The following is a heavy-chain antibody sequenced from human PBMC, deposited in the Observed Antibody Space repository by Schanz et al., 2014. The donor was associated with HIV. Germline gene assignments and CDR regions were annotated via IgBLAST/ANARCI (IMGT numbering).Heavy chain of an antibody. Sequence: QVQLVESGGGVVQPGRSLRVSCAASGFTFNSYGMHWVRQAPGKGLEWVAVISYDGSRKHFADSVKGRFTISRDNAKNTLYVQIRSLRNEDTAVYYCVKGERIGYRIEVTGPTFDYWGQGTLVTVSS. CDR3: VKGERIGYRIEVTGPTFDY. J-gene: IGHJ4*02. D-gene: IGHD3-22*01. CDR1: GFTFNSYG. V-gene: IGHV3-30*18. CDR2: ISYDGSRK.